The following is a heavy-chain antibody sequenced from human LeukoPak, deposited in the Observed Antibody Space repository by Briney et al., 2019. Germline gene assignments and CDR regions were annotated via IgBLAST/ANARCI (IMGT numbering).Heavy chain of an antibody. D-gene: IGHD2-15*01. CDR3: ARHPFATPFDY. J-gene: IGHJ4*02. Sequence: SETLSLTCTVSGDSVSGVYWSWIRQPPGKGLEWVGYVYYSGDTNYNPSLESRVTMSLDTSENQVSLRLSSVTAADTAVYYCARHPFATPFDYWGRGTLLTVSS. V-gene: IGHV4-59*08. CDR2: VYYSGDT. CDR1: GDSVSGVY.